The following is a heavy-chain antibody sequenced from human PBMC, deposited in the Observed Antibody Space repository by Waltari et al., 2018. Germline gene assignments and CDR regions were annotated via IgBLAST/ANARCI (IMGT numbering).Heavy chain of an antibody. J-gene: IGHJ1*01. V-gene: IGHV3-7*01. CDR2: IKQDGSEK. CDR3: ASGIDYYDSSGYPQGFQH. D-gene: IGHD3-22*01. CDR1: GFTFSSYW. Sequence: EVQLVESGGGLVQPGGSLRLSCAASGFTFSSYWMSWVRQAPGKGLEWVANIKQDGSEKYYVDSVKGGFTISRDNAKNSLYLQMNSLRAEDTAVYYCASGIDYYDSSGYPQGFQHWGQGTLVTVSS.